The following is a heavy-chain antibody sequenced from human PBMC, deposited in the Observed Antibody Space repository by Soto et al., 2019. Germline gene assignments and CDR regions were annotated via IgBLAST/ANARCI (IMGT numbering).Heavy chain of an antibody. CDR3: AATNWNYVNDY. D-gene: IGHD1-7*01. CDR1: GCTFTSPA. CDR2: IVVGSGNT. J-gene: IGHJ4*02. V-gene: IGHV1-58*01. Sequence: AVKVSCKASGCTFTSPAVQWVRQARGQRVEWIGGIVVGSGNTNYAQKFHERVTITRDMSTSTAYLALSSLRSEDTAVSYCAATNWNYVNDYWGQGSLVTVSS.